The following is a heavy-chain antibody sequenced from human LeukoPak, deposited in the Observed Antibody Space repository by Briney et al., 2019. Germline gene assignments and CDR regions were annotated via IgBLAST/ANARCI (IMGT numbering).Heavy chain of an antibody. CDR1: GYTFSNYG. V-gene: IGHV1-18*01. Sequence: ASGKVSCKASGYTFSNYGISWVRQAPGQGLEWMGWISTYNGITNYAQRLQGRVTMTTDTSTTTAYMELRSLRSDDTAVYYCARDQNYYDSSGPDYWGQGTLVTVSS. CDR2: ISTYNGIT. CDR3: ARDQNYYDSSGPDY. D-gene: IGHD3-22*01. J-gene: IGHJ4*02.